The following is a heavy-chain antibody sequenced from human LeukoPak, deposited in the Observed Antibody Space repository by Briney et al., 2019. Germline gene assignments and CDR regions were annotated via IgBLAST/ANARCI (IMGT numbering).Heavy chain of an antibody. V-gene: IGHV4-31*03. CDR2: IYYSGST. Sequence: PSETLSLTCTVSGGSISSGGYYWSWIRQHPGKGLEWIGYIYYSGSTYYNPSLKSRITISVDTSKNQFSLKLSSVTAADTAVYYCASSPVGATDYWGQGTLVTVSS. J-gene: IGHJ4*02. D-gene: IGHD1-26*01. CDR3: ASSPVGATDY. CDR1: GGSISSGGYY.